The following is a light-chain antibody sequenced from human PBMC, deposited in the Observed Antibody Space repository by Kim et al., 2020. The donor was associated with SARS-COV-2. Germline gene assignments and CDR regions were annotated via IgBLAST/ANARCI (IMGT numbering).Light chain of an antibody. V-gene: IGLV3-21*04. CDR1: NIGSKS. Sequence: SYELTQPPSLSVAPGQTARITCGGNNIGSKSVHWYQQKPGQAPVLVIYYDTDRPSGIPERFSGSNSGNTATLTISGVEAGDEADYYCQVWDTSSDHLWVF. CDR2: YDT. CDR3: QVWDTSSDHLWV. J-gene: IGLJ3*02.